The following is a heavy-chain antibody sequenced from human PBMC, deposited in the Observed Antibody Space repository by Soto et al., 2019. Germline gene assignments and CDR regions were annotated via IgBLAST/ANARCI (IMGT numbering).Heavy chain of an antibody. D-gene: IGHD6-6*01. CDR3: ARDLEDSSSSESILFAS. CDR2: TYYRSKWYN. J-gene: IGHJ4*02. V-gene: IGHV6-1*01. Sequence: SQTLSLTCAISGDSVSSNSAAWNWIRQSPSRGLEWLGRTYYRSKWYNDYAVSVKSRITINPDTSKNQFSLQLNSVTPEDTAVYYCARDLEDSSSSESILFASWGQGTLFPVS. CDR1: GDSVSSNSAA.